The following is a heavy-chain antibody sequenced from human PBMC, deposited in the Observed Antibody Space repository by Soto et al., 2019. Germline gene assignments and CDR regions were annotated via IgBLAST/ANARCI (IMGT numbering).Heavy chain of an antibody. CDR1: GFTFSSYA. D-gene: IGHD4-4*01. CDR2: ISSNGGST. CDR3: ARVRAEVTTWKAGESPSYYYYMDV. V-gene: IGHV3-64*01. Sequence: GGSLRLSCAASGFTFSSYAMHWVRQAPGKGLEYVSAISSNGGSTYYANSVKGRFTISRDNSKNTLYLQMGSLRAEDMAVYYCARVRAEVTTWKAGESPSYYYYMDVWGKGTTVTVSS. J-gene: IGHJ6*03.